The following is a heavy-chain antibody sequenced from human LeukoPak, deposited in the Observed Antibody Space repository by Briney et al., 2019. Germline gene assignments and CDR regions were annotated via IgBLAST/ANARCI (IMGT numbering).Heavy chain of an antibody. CDR3: ASKGVGDMPFDY. J-gene: IGHJ4*02. V-gene: IGHV3-21*01. CDR1: GFTFNTYT. CDR2: ISSSSSLI. D-gene: IGHD2-21*02. Sequence: GGSLRLSCAASGFTFNTYTMNWVRQPPGKGLEWVLTISSSSSLIYYADSVKGRFTISRDHAKNSLYLQMNILRAEVTAVYYCASKGVGDMPFDYWGQGTLVTVSS.